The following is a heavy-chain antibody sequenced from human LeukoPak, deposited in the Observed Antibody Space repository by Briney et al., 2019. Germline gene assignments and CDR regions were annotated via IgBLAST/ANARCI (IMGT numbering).Heavy chain of an antibody. CDR2: IYSGGST. Sequence: GGSLRLSCAASGFTFSVAAMTWVRQAPGKGLEWVSVIYSGGSTYYADSVKGRFTISRDNSKNTLYLQMNSLRAEDTAVYYCVRGDYGDYTLFDYWGQGTLVTVSS. CDR3: VRGDYGDYTLFDY. J-gene: IGHJ4*02. V-gene: IGHV3-53*01. CDR1: GFTFSVAA. D-gene: IGHD4-17*01.